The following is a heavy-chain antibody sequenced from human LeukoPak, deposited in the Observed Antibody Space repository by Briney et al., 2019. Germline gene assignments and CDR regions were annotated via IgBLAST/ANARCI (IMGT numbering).Heavy chain of an antibody. V-gene: IGHV4-59*08. Sequence: PSETLSLTCTVSGGSISSYYWSWIRQPPGKGLEWIGYIYYSGSTNYNPSLKSRVTISVDTSKNQFSLKLSSVTAADTAVYYCARHAQWFDAFDIWGQGTMVTVSS. CDR3: ARHAQWFDAFDI. CDR2: IYYSGST. D-gene: IGHD3-22*01. J-gene: IGHJ3*02. CDR1: GGSISSYY.